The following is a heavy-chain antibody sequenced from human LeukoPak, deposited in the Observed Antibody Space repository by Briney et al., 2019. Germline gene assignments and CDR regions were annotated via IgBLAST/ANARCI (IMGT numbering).Heavy chain of an antibody. CDR3: ARWQSGTSSEMFDY. V-gene: IGHV1-46*01. J-gene: IGHJ4*02. CDR2: INPSGGGT. D-gene: IGHD6-6*01. CDR1: GYTFTSYY. Sequence: GASVKASCKASGYTFTSYYIHWLRQAPGQGLEWMGVINPSGGGTTYAQKSQGRVTMTRDTSTSTVYMELSSLRSEDTAVYYCARWQSGTSSEMFDYWGQGTLVTVSS.